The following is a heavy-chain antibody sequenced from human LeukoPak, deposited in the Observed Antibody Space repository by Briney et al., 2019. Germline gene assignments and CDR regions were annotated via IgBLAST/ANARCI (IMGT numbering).Heavy chain of an antibody. V-gene: IGHV4-30-4*07. Sequence: PSETLSLTCGVSGDSISSDGHSWSWIRQPPGKGLEWVGYIYHSGAAYHNPSLKSRLALSVDTSNNQFSLRLRSVTAADTAVYYCAGRGGIQLWLVWGQGTLVTVSS. CDR1: GDSISSDGHS. J-gene: IGHJ4*02. CDR3: AGRGGIQLWLV. CDR2: IYHSGAA. D-gene: IGHD5-18*01.